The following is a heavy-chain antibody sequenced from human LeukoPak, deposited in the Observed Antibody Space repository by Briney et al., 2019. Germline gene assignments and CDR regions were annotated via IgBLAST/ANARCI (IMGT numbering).Heavy chain of an antibody. CDR3: ARGGYSYYEYFQH. V-gene: IGHV4-59*01. CDR2: IYYSGST. Sequence: NPSETLSLTCTVSGGSISSYYWSWIRQPPGKGLEWIGYIYYSGSTNYSPSLKSRVTISVDTSKNQFSLKLSSVTAADTAVYYCARGGYSYYEYFQHWGQGTLVTVSS. J-gene: IGHJ1*01. D-gene: IGHD5-18*01. CDR1: GGSISSYY.